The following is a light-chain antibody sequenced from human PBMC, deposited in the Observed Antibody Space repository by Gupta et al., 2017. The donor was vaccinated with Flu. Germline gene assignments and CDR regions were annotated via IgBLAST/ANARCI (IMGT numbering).Light chain of an antibody. V-gene: IGLV2-8*01. CDR1: SSDVGGYNL. J-gene: IGLJ1*01. Sequence: QSALTQPPSASGSPGQSVTISCTGTSSDVGGYNLVSWYQQRPGEAPTLMIYEVTKRPSGVPDRFSGSKSVSTASLTVSGLQAEEEADYYCSAYACSNNYVFGTGTKVTVL. CDR3: SAYACSNNYV. CDR2: EVT.